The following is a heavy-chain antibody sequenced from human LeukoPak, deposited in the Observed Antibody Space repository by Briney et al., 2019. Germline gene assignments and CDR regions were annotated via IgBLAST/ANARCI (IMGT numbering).Heavy chain of an antibody. CDR3: ASSTDGALQITIYY. CDR1: GGSINNYY. V-gene: IGHV4-59*12. CDR2: IYYTGST. Sequence: SETLSLTCTVSGGSINNYYWSWVRQPPGAGLEWLAYIYYTGSTNYNPSLKTRLTISVDTSKNQFSLKLSSVTAADTAVYYCASSTDGALQITIYYWGQGTLVTVSS. D-gene: IGHD3-10*01. J-gene: IGHJ4*02.